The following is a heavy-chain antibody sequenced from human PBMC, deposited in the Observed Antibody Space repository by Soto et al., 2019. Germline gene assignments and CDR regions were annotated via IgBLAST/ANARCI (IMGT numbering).Heavy chain of an antibody. Sequence: ARLRVSCKTFVYTSISYGITGGRAAPGQGLGWMGWISAYNGNTNYAQKLQGRVTMTTDTSTRTAYMELRSLRSDDTAVYYCARDESYCGGDCYSGFDPWGQGSLGTVCS. CDR1: VYTSISYG. J-gene: IGHJ5*02. CDR3: ARDESYCGGDCYSGFDP. CDR2: ISAYNGNT. V-gene: IGHV1-18*01. D-gene: IGHD2-21*02.